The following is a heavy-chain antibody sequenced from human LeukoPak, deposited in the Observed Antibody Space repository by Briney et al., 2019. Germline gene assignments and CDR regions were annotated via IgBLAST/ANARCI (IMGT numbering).Heavy chain of an antibody. CDR2: INPNSGGT. CDR1: GYTLTELS. J-gene: IGHJ3*02. Sequence: GASVKVSCKVSGYTLTELSMHWVRQAPGKGLEWMGWINPNSGGTNYAQKFQGRVTMTRDTSISTAYMELSRLRSDDTAVYYCASYRQGSSGFKGPPRNEAFDIWGQGTMVTVSS. V-gene: IGHV1-2*02. D-gene: IGHD3-22*01. CDR3: ASYRQGSSGFKGPPRNEAFDI.